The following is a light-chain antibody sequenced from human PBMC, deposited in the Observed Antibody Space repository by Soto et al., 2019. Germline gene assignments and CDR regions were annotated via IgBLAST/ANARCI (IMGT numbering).Light chain of an antibody. Sequence: EMVLTQSPATLSLSPGERATLSCSASQSVSSYLAWYQQKPGQAPRLLIYDASNRATGIPARFSGSGSGTDFTLTISSLKPEDFAVYYCQQRSNWALTFGGGTKVEIK. CDR2: DAS. CDR1: QSVSSY. V-gene: IGKV3-11*01. CDR3: QQRSNWALT. J-gene: IGKJ4*01.